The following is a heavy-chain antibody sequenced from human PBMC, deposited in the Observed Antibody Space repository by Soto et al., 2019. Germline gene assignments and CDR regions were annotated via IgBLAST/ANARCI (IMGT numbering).Heavy chain of an antibody. CDR3: ARDRRGWFDP. Sequence: QVQLQESGPGLVKPLETLSLTCTVSGGSISSYYWSWIRQPPGKGLEWIGYIYYSGSTNYNPSLKSRVAISVDTSKNQFSLKLSSVTAADTAVYYCARDRRGWFDPWGQGTLVTVSS. V-gene: IGHV4-59*01. D-gene: IGHD2-15*01. J-gene: IGHJ5*02. CDR1: GGSISSYY. CDR2: IYYSGST.